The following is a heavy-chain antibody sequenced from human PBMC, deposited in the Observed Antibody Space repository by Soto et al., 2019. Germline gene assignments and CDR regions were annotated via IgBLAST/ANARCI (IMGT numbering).Heavy chain of an antibody. J-gene: IGHJ4*02. CDR1: GFSLSTSGVG. D-gene: IGHD6-19*01. V-gene: IGHV2-5*02. CDR3: SHTRSGWLFDY. Sequence: QITLKESGPTLVKPTQTLTLTCTFSGFSLSTSGVGVGWIRQPPGKALEWLALIYWDDDKRYSPSLKSRLTITKDTSKNPVVLTMTNMDPVDTATYYCSHTRSGWLFDYWGQGTLVTVSS. CDR2: IYWDDDK.